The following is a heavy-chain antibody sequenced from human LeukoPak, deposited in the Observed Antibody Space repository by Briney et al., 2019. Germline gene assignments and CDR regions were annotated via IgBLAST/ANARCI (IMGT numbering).Heavy chain of an antibody. J-gene: IGHJ5*02. CDR3: ARDSRPLYDILTGYPDWFDP. Sequence: SETLSLTCTVSGGSISSSSYYWGWIRQPPGKGLEWIGSIYFSGSTYYNPSLKSRVTISVDTSKNQFSLKLSSVTAADTAVYYCARDSRPLYDILTGYPDWFDPWGQGTLVTVSS. D-gene: IGHD3-9*01. V-gene: IGHV4-39*07. CDR2: IYFSGST. CDR1: GGSISSSSYY.